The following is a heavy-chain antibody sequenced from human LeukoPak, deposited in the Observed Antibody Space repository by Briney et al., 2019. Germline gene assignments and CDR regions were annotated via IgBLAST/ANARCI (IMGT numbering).Heavy chain of an antibody. Sequence: GASVKVSCKASGYTFTSHDINWVRQATGQGLEWMGWMNPNSGNTGYAQKFQGRVTMTRNTSISTAYMALSSLISEDTAVYYCARGPMYSGSVDAFDLWGRGTMVTVSS. D-gene: IGHD1-26*01. V-gene: IGHV1-8*01. CDR1: GYTFTSHD. CDR2: MNPNSGNT. CDR3: ARGPMYSGSVDAFDL. J-gene: IGHJ3*01.